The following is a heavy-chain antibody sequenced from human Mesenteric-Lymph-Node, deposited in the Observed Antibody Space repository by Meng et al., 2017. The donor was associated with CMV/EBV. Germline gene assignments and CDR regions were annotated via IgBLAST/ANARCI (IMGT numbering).Heavy chain of an antibody. CDR2: IDYSRNTYYSGST. Sequence: NWIRQSPEKGLQWIGYIDYSRNTYYSGSTYYNPSLRSRVTISLGTSKNQFSLKLTSVTASDTAVYYCARATPDYSDSTRCSYTAWDSWGQGTLVTVSS. J-gene: IGHJ4*02. D-gene: IGHD2-2*01. CDR3: ARATPDYSDSTRCSYTAWDS. V-gene: IGHV4-30-4*08.